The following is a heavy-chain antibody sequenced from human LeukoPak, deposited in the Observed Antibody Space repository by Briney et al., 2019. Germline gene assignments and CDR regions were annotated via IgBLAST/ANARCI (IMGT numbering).Heavy chain of an antibody. Sequence: SETLSLTCSVSGASISSSGNYWSWIRQPPGKGLEWIGYIYYSGSTYYNPSLKSRVTISVDTSKNQFSLKLSSVTAADTAVYYCASLPYDFWSGYYTSAFDIWGQGTMVTVSS. CDR1: GASISSSGNY. V-gene: IGHV4-30-4*01. CDR2: IYYSGST. D-gene: IGHD3-3*01. J-gene: IGHJ3*02. CDR3: ASLPYDFWSGYYTSAFDI.